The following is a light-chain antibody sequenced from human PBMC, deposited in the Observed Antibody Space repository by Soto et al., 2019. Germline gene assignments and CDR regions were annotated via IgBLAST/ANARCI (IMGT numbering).Light chain of an antibody. CDR1: DNDVGDYYF. CDR2: EFT. V-gene: IGLV2-14*01. CDR3: GSYTNTTYV. Sequence: HSVLTQPASVSGSPGQSITISCTASDNDVGDYYFVSWYQHHPGKAPKLIIYEFTNRPSGVSARFSASKSTNTASLTISRLQAEDEADYYCGSYTNTTYVFGSGTQLTVL. J-gene: IGLJ7*01.